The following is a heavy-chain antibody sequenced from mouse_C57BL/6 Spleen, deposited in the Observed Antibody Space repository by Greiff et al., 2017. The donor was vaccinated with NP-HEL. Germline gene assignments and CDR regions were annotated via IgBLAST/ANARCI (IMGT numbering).Heavy chain of an antibody. Sequence: EVQLQQSGAELVKPGASVKIPCKASGYTFTDYNMDWVKQSHGKSLEWIGDINPYNGGTIYNQKFKGKATLTVDKSSSTVYMELRRLTSEDTPVYYDARSLITSVGPPGYFDDWGTGTTVTVSS. CDR1: GYTFTDYN. V-gene: IGHV1-18*01. CDR3: ARSLITSVGPPGYFDD. J-gene: IGHJ1*03. CDR2: INPYNGGT. D-gene: IGHD1-1*01.